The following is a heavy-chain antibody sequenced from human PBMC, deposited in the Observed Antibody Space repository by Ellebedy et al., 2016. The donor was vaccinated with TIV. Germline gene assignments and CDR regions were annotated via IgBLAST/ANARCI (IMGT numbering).Heavy chain of an antibody. CDR3: ATHYFGSGH. Sequence: ASVKVSCKTSGYTFTKRDISWLRQAPGEGPEWMGWFSPNSGDTRYAQNFQGRVIMTTDTSTRTAYMELTSLRSDDTAVYYCATHYFGSGHWGQGTLVTVSS. CDR2: FSPNSGDT. V-gene: IGHV1-18*01. CDR1: GYTFTKRD. D-gene: IGHD3-10*01. J-gene: IGHJ4*02.